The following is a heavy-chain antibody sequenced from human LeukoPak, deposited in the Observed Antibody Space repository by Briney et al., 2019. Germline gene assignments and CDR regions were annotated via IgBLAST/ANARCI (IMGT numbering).Heavy chain of an antibody. CDR3: TRRPYSGSPNWYDP. Sequence: GESLKIFCEASGHTFSNHWLGWVRQMPGKGLEWMGIVNLGDSETHYSPSFQGQVTISLDKSINTAYLQWRSLKASDTAMYYCTRRPYSGSPNWYDPWGQGTLVTVSS. D-gene: IGHD1-26*01. J-gene: IGHJ5*02. CDR2: VNLGDSET. CDR1: GHTFSNHW. V-gene: IGHV5-51*01.